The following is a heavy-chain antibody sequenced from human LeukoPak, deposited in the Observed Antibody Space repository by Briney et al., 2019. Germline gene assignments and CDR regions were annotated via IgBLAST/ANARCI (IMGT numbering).Heavy chain of an antibody. V-gene: IGHV1-18*01. D-gene: IGHD2-21*02. CDR2: ISAYNGNT. J-gene: IGHJ4*02. Sequence: ASVKVSCKASGYTFTSYGISWVRQAPGQGLEWMGWISAYNGNTNYAQKLQGRVTMTTDTSTSTVYMELRSLRSDDTAVYYCARAGLTASRGYYFDYWGQGTLVTVSS. CDR3: ARAGLTASRGYYFDY. CDR1: GYTFTSYG.